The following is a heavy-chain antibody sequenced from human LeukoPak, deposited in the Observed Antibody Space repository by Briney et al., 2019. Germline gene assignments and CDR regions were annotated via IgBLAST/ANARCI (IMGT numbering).Heavy chain of an antibody. Sequence: PRRSLRLSCAASGFTLSSYWMHWVRQAPGKGLVWVSRLNIDGSSTSYADSVKGRFTISRDNAKNTLYLQMNSLRAEDTAVYYCASFPSYWGQGTLVTVSS. CDR2: LNIDGSST. J-gene: IGHJ4*02. CDR3: ASFPSY. V-gene: IGHV3-74*01. CDR1: GFTLSSYW.